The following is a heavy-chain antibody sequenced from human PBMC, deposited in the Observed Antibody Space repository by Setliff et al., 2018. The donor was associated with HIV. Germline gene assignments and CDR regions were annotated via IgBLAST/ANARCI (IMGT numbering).Heavy chain of an antibody. Sequence: GGSLRLSCAASGFTFSSYAMSWVRQAPGKGLEWVSAISGSGGNTYYADSVKGRFTISRDNSKNTLYLQMNSLRAEDTAVYYCARGQFRLRPDSLDLWGRGTLVTVSS. V-gene: IGHV3-23*01. D-gene: IGHD2-21*02. CDR3: ARGQFRLRPDSLDL. CDR2: ISGSGGNT. CDR1: GFTFSSYA. J-gene: IGHJ3*01.